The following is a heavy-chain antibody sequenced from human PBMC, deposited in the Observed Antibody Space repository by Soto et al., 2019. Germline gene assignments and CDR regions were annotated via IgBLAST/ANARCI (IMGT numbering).Heavy chain of an antibody. CDR2: ISYDGRNK. V-gene: IGHV3-30*04. D-gene: IGHD2-2*01. J-gene: IGHJ6*02. CDR1: GFTFSFYA. CDR3: AKGLGSCSSTSCYYYYGMDV. Sequence: PGGSLRLSCAASGFTFSFYAVHWVRQAPGKGLEWVAVISYDGRNKHYVDSVKGRFTISRDNSQDTLYLQMNSLRAEDTAVYYCAKGLGSCSSTSCYYYYGMDVWGQGTTVTVSS.